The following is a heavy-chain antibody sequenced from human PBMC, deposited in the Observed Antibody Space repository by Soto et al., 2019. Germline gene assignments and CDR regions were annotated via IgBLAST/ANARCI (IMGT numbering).Heavy chain of an antibody. CDR1: GGPFISYA. V-gene: IGHV1-69*13. D-gene: IGHD2-15*01. CDR2: IIPIFGTA. Sequence: SVKVSCKASGGPFISYAIIWVRQAPGQGLEWMGGIIPIFGTANYAQKFQGRVTITADESTSTAYMELSSLRSEDTAVYYCARAMVVVVVAATAAFDIWGQGTMVTVSS. J-gene: IGHJ3*02. CDR3: ARAMVVVVVAATAAFDI.